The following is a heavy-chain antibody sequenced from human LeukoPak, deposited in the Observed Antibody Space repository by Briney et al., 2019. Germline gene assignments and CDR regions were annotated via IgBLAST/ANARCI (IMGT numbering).Heavy chain of an antibody. J-gene: IGHJ6*02. CDR2: ISYDGSNK. D-gene: IGHD3-9*01. Sequence: GGSLRLSCAASGFTFSSYAMHWVRQAPGKGLEWVAVISYDGSNKYYTDSVKGRFTISRDNSKNTLYLQMNSLRAEDTAVYYCARFGRKYDILTGYLDVWGQGTTVTVSS. CDR3: ARFGRKYDILTGYLDV. CDR1: GFTFSSYA. V-gene: IGHV3-30-3*01.